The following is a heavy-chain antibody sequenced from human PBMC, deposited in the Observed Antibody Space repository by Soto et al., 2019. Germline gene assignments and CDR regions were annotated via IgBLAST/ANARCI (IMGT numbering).Heavy chain of an antibody. J-gene: IGHJ4*02. V-gene: IGHV1-58*01. CDR1: GLIFTSSA. Sequence: ASVKVSCKTSGLIFTSSAVQWVGQAVGQRLEWIGWIVVGSGNTNYAQKFQERVTITRDMSTSTAYMELSSLRSEDTAVYYCAATSPSLRFLEWLDYWGQGTLVTGSS. CDR3: AATSPSLRFLEWLDY. CDR2: IVVGSGNT. D-gene: IGHD3-3*01.